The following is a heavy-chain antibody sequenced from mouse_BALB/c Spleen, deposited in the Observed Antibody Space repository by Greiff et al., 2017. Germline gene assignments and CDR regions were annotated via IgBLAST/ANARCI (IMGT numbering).Heavy chain of an antibody. V-gene: IGHV5-17*02. CDR1: GFTFSSFG. CDR2: ISSGSSTI. Sequence: EVKVEESGGGLVQPGGSRKLSCAASGFTFSSFGMHWVRQAPEKGLEWVAYISSGSSTIYYADTVKGRFTISRDNPKNTLFLQMTSLRSEDTAMYYCAREVLHYYAMDYWGQGTSVTVSS. J-gene: IGHJ4*01. CDR3: AREVLHYYAMDY. D-gene: IGHD2-14*01.